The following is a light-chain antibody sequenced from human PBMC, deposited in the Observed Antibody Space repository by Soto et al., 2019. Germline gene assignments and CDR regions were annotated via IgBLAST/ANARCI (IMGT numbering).Light chain of an antibody. Sequence: DIQMTQSPSSLSASVGDRVTITCRASQSISSYLNWYQHKPGKAPKLLIYAASSLQSGVPSRFSGSGSGTEFTLTIRSLKPDDFATDYCQQYNSYWTFGQGTKLDI. J-gene: IGKJ1*01. V-gene: IGKV1-39*01. CDR3: QQYNSYWT. CDR2: AAS. CDR1: QSISSY.